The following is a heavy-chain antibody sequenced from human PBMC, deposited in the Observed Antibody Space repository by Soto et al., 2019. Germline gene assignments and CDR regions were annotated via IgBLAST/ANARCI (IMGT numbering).Heavy chain of an antibody. Sequence: GGSLRLSCAASGFTFSSYSMNWVRQAPGKGLEWVSSISSSSSYIYYADSVKGRFTISRDNAKNSLYLQMNSLRAEDTAVYYCATAQTMYQLLPNYYYYMDVWGKGTTVTVSS. V-gene: IGHV3-21*01. CDR1: GFTFSSYS. J-gene: IGHJ6*03. CDR3: ATAQTMYQLLPNYYYYMDV. CDR2: ISSSSSYI. D-gene: IGHD2-2*01.